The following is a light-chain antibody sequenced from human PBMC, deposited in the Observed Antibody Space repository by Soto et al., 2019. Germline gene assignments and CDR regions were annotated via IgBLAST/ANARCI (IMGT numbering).Light chain of an antibody. CDR3: QQYDSYSYT. CDR1: QTIGNW. Sequence: IQMTQSPSTLSASVGDRVTITCRASQTIGNWLAWYQQKTGKAPKLLIYDASSLERGVPSRFSGCRSGTEFTLTSSILQPDDFASYSCQQYDSYSYTCGQGTKLEIK. V-gene: IGKV1-5*01. CDR2: DAS. J-gene: IGKJ2*01.